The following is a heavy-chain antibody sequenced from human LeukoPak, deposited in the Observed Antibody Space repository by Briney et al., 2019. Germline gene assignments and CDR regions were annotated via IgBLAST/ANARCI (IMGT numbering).Heavy chain of an antibody. J-gene: IGHJ4*02. CDR1: GGTFSSYA. V-gene: IGHV1-69*13. Sequence: SVKVSCKASGGTFSSYAISWVRQAPGQGLEWMGGIIPIFGTANYAQKFQGRVTITADESTSTAYMELSSLRSEDAAVYYCARGSYCSSTSCYKDFDYWGQGTLVTVSS. D-gene: IGHD2-2*02. CDR2: IIPIFGTA. CDR3: ARGSYCSSTSCYKDFDY.